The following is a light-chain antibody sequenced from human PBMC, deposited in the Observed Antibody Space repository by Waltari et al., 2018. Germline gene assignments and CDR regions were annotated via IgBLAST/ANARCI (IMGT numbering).Light chain of an antibody. Sequence: SLLTQPPSASGTPGQRVTISCSGSSSNIGRNTVSWYHQVTGTAPKLLIYAHNQRPAGVPDRFSGSKSGTSASLAISGLQSEDEADYYCAIWDASLNTVVFGGGTKLTVL. CDR3: AIWDASLNTVV. CDR2: AHN. CDR1: SSNIGRNT. J-gene: IGLJ2*01. V-gene: IGLV1-44*01.